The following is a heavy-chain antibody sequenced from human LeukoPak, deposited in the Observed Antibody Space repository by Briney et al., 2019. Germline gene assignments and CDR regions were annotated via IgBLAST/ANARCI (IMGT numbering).Heavy chain of an antibody. CDR2: ISGGGDTT. CDR3: ATDSNPFDF. J-gene: IGHJ4*02. D-gene: IGHD6-13*01. CDR1: GFTFSSYS. V-gene: IGHV3-23*01. Sequence: GGSLRLSCTASGFTFSSYSVNWVRQAPGKGLEWVSRISGGGDTTYYTDSVKGRFTISRDNSKNTLFLQMNSLRAEDTAIYFCATDSNPFDFWGQGTLVTVSS.